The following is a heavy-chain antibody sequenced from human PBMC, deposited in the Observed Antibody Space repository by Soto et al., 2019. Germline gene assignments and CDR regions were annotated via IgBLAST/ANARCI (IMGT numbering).Heavy chain of an antibody. D-gene: IGHD3-22*01. CDR1: GGSISSSSYY. Sequence: PSETLSLTSTVSGGSISSSSYYWGWIRQPPGEGLEWIGSIYYSGSTYYNPSLKSRVTISVDTSKNQFSLKLSSVTAADTAVYYCARLKNHYYDSSGITSRWFDYWGQGTLVTVS. V-gene: IGHV4-39*01. CDR3: ARLKNHYYDSSGITSRWFDY. J-gene: IGHJ4*02. CDR2: IYYSGST.